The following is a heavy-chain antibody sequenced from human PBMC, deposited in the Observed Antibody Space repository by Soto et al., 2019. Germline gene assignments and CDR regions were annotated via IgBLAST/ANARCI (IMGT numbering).Heavy chain of an antibody. CDR2: INAGNGNT. D-gene: IGHD4-4*01. J-gene: IGHJ4*02. V-gene: IGHV1-3*01. CDR1: GYTFTSYA. CDR3: ARESGLGNDYSNYALAY. Sequence: ASVKVSCKASGYTFTSYAMHWVLQAPGQRLEWMGWINAGNGNTKYSQKFQGRVTITRDTSASTAYMELGSLRSEDTAVYYCARESGLGNDYSNYALAYWGQGTLVIVSS.